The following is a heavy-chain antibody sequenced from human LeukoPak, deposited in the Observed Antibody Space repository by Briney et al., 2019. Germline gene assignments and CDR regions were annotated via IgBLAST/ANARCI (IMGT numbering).Heavy chain of an antibody. Sequence: SETLSLTCTVSGGSISSYYWSWIRQPPGKGLEWIGYIYHSGSTNYNPPLKSRVTISVDTSKNQFSLKLSSVTAADTAAYYCARVHSIAVANEWFDPWGQGTLVTVSS. CDR2: IYHSGST. CDR3: ARVHSIAVANEWFDP. J-gene: IGHJ5*02. D-gene: IGHD6-19*01. CDR1: GGSISSYY. V-gene: IGHV4-59*01.